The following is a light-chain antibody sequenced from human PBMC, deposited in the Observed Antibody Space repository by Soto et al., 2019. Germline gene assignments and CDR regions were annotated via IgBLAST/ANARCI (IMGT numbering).Light chain of an antibody. CDR2: EDS. CDR3: CSFATGSTFG. V-gene: IGLV2-23*02. J-gene: IGLJ2*01. Sequence: QSALTQPASVSGSPGQSITISCTGTSSDVGSYNPVSWYQQHPSKAPKLMIYEDSERPSGISNRFSGSKSGNTASLTISGLQAEDEADYYCCSFATGSTFGFGGGTKLTVL. CDR1: SSDVGSYNP.